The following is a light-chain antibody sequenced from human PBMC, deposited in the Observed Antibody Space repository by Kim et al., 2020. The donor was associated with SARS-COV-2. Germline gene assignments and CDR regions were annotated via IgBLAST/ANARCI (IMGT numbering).Light chain of an antibody. Sequence: QPVLTQSPSASASLGASVKLTCTLSSGHSSYAIAWHQQQPEKGPRYLMKLNSDGSHSKGDGIPDRFPGSSSGAERYLTISSLQSEDEADYYCQTWGTGIHWVFGGGTQLTVL. CDR3: QTWGTGIHWV. J-gene: IGLJ3*02. CDR2: LNSDGSH. V-gene: IGLV4-69*01. CDR1: SGHSSYA.